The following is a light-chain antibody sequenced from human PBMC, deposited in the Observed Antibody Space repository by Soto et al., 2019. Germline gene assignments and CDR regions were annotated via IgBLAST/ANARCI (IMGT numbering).Light chain of an antibody. Sequence: TITCRASQSISSYLNWYQQKPGKAPKLLIYKASTLKSGVPSRFSRSASGIEFTRILGGLQSDDFATPYRQLGTCGEGTKVDIK. CDR1: QSISSY. V-gene: IGKV1-5*03. J-gene: IGKJ1*01. CDR2: KAS. CDR3: QLGT.